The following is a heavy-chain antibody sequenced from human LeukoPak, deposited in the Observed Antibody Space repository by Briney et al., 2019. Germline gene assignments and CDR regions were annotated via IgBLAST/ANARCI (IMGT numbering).Heavy chain of an antibody. D-gene: IGHD3-10*01. V-gene: IGHV4-34*01. CDR2: INHSGST. CDR3: ARGPNYYGSGSYYRSGFDP. CDR1: GGSFSGYY. J-gene: IGHJ5*02. Sequence: SETLSLTCAVYGGSFSGYYWSWIRQPPGKGLEWIGEINHSGSTNYNPSLKSRVTISVDTSKNQFSLKLSSVTAADTAVYYCARGPNYYGSGSYYRSGFDPWGQGTLVTVSS.